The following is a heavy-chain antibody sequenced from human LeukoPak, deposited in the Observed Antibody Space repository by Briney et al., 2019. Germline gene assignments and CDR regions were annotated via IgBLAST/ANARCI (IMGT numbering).Heavy chain of an antibody. Sequence: SETLSLTCAVSGYSISSGYYWGWIRQPPGKGLEWIGNIYHSGSVYYNPSLKSRITISVDTSKNQFSLKLRSVTASDTAVYYCARPVGLRITTRYDAFDIWGQGTMVTVSS. J-gene: IGHJ3*02. CDR1: GYSISSGYY. D-gene: IGHD3-22*01. V-gene: IGHV4-38-2*01. CDR3: ARPVGLRITTRYDAFDI. CDR2: IYHSGSV.